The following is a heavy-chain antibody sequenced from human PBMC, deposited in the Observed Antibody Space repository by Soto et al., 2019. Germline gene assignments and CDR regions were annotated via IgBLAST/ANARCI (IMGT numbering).Heavy chain of an antibody. CDR2: ISYDGSNK. D-gene: IGHD3-10*01. J-gene: IGHJ6*02. CDR3: AKEAYGSGSYFAYYYYGMDV. Sequence: PGGSLILSCAASGFTFSSYGMHWVRQAPGKGLEWVAVISYDGSNKYYADSVKGRFTISRDNSKNTLYLQMNSLRAEDTAVYYCAKEAYGSGSYFAYYYYGMDVWGQGTTVTVSS. CDR1: GFTFSSYG. V-gene: IGHV3-30*18.